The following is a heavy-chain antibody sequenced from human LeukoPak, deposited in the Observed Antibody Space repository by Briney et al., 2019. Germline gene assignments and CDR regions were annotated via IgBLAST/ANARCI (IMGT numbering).Heavy chain of an antibody. CDR1: GYTFTGYY. D-gene: IGHD3-22*01. J-gene: IGHJ4*02. CDR3: ARDSVRTSGYYYFDT. CDR2: INPNSGGT. V-gene: IGHV1-2*02. Sequence: GASVTVSCKCSGYTFTGYYMHLVRQAPGQGLEWMGLINPNSGGTNYVQKSQGRVTMTRATSISTGYMELSRLRSDDTAVYYCARDSVRTSGYYYFDTWGQGTLVTVSS.